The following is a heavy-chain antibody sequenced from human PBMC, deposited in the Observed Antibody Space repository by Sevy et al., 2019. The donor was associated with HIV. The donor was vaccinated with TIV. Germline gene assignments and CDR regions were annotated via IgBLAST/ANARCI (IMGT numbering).Heavy chain of an antibody. J-gene: IGHJ4*02. CDR2: LYYSGST. CDR3: ERRITMVRGVIHRFYYFYY. D-gene: IGHD3-10*01. CDR1: GGSISSSSYY. V-gene: IGHV4-39*01. Sequence: SETLSLTCTVSGGSISSSSYYWGWIRQPPGKGLEWIGSLYYSGSTYYNPSLKRRVTISVDTSKNQFSLKLSSVTAADTAVYYCERRITMVRGVIHRFYYFYYWGQGTLVTVSS.